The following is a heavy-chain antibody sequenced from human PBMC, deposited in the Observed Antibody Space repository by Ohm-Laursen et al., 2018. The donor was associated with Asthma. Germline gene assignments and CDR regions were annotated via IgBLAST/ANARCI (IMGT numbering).Heavy chain of an antibody. V-gene: IGHV3-33*06. J-gene: IGHJ4*02. CDR1: GFTFSNYG. CDR3: AKMPTGRIVPEFNYFDD. D-gene: IGHD3-16*02. Sequence: SLRLSCSASGFTFSNYGMHWVRQAPGKGLEWVAVIWYDGIKKYYADSVKGRFTISRDNSKNTLYLQMNSLRAEDTAVYYCAKMPTGRIVPEFNYFDDWGQGTLVTVSS. CDR2: IWYDGIKK.